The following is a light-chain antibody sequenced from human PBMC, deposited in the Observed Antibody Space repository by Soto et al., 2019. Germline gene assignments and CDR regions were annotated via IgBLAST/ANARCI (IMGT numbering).Light chain of an antibody. J-gene: IGLJ1*01. CDR2: DVG. CDR3: SSYTRTISYV. V-gene: IGLV2-14*03. CDR1: SNDVGGNND. Sequence: QSALSQPASVSGSPGQSITISCTGTSNDVGGNNDVSWYQQHPGKAPKLMIYDVGNRPSGVSYRFSGSKSGNTASLTISGLQAEDEADYYCSSYTRTISYVFGTGTKLTVL.